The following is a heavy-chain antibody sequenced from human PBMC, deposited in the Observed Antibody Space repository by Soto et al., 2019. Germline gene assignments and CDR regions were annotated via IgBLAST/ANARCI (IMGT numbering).Heavy chain of an antibody. V-gene: IGHV4-59*01. J-gene: IGHJ6*02. CDR1: GGSINNYY. CDR2: IHYSGPT. Sequence: QVHFQESGPGLVKPSETLSLTCTVSGGSINNYYCNWVRQPPGKGLEWIGSIHYSGPTHYNPSLESRVPISADRAQNQFCLKLTSVSTAVTGVYYCAGDTYGMDVWGQGTTVTVSS. CDR3: AGDTYGMDV.